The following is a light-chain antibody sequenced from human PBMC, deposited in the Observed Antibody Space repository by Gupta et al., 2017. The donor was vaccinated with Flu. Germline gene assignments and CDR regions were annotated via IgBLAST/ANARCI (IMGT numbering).Light chain of an antibody. V-gene: IGKV1-27*01. CDR3: QKDDFSPLT. CDR2: AAS. Sequence: DIQMTQSPSSLSASVGDRVTITCRASQGIGNYLAWYQQKPGKSPKLLIYAASTLQSGVPSRFSGSGSGTEFTLAINSLQPEDVAVYYCQKDDFSPLTFGGGTKVEIK. J-gene: IGKJ4*01. CDR1: QGIGNY.